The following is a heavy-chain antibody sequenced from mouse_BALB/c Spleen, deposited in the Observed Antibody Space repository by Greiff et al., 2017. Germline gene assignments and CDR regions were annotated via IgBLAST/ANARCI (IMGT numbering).Heavy chain of an antibody. J-gene: IGHJ1*01. CDR1: GFTFSSYT. D-gene: IGHD1-1*01. CDR3: ARFYGSSYVGYFDV. CDR2: ISNGGGST. V-gene: IGHV5-12-2*01. Sequence: EVQVVESGGGLVQPGGSLKLSCAASGFTFSSYTMSWVRQTPEKRLEWVAYISNGGGSTYYPDTVKGRFTISRDNAKNTLYLQMSSLKSEDTAMYYCARFYGSSYVGYFDVWGAGTTVTVSS.